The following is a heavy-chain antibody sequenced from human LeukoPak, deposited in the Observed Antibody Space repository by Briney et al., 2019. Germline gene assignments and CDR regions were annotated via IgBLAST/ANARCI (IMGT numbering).Heavy chain of an antibody. Sequence: SETLSLTGTVSGGSVTSRYDYWGGIRQPPGTGLEWIGSMYYSGSPYYNPSLESRVTISVDTSKNQFSLKLTSVTAADTAVYYCARHPNYYGSGSRNWFDPWGQGTLVAVSS. CDR2: MYYSGSP. D-gene: IGHD3-10*01. CDR1: GGSVTSRYDY. J-gene: IGHJ5*02. V-gene: IGHV4-39*01. CDR3: ARHPNYYGSGSRNWFDP.